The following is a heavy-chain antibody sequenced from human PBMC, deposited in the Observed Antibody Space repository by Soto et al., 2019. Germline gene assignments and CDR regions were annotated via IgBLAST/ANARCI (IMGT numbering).Heavy chain of an antibody. Sequence: EVQLLESGGGVVQPGGSLRLSCVASGFNFKKFAMAWVRQAPGEGLEWVSGISCCGGSTSYADSVKGRFSIARDDSKNTLSLQMNSLRVEDTAQYYCAKADGEQLLVPQLDNWGQGTLVTVS. CDR1: GFNFKKFA. V-gene: IGHV3-23*01. D-gene: IGHD6-19*01. J-gene: IGHJ4*02. CDR2: ISCCGGST. CDR3: AKADGEQLLVPQLDN.